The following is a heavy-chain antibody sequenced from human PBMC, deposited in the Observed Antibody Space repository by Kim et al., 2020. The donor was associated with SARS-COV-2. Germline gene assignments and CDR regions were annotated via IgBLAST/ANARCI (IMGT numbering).Heavy chain of an antibody. CDR2: ISYDGSNK. J-gene: IGHJ6*02. D-gene: IGHD3-9*01. CDR1: GFTFSSYA. V-gene: IGHV3-30-3*01. CDR3: ARGVYDKSETDTPYYYYGMDV. Sequence: GGSLRLSCAASGFTFSSYAMHWVRQAPGKGLEWVAVISYDGSNKYYADSVKGRFTISRDNSKNTLYLQMNSLRAEDTAAYYCARGVYDKSETDTPYYYYGMDVWGQGTTVTVSS.